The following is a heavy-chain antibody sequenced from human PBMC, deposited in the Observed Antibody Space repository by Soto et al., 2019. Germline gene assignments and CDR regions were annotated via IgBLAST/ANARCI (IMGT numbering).Heavy chain of an antibody. J-gene: IGHJ4*02. V-gene: IGHV4-31*03. CDR2: IYYSGST. D-gene: IGHD4-4*01. CDR3: ERARDSNLHSFDY. Sequence: QVQLQESGPGLVKPSQTLSLTCTVSGGSISSGAYYWSLIRQHPGKGLEWIGYIYYSGSTYYNPSLQIRVSRSVDKSENRLSLTLSSVTAADMAVYDCERARDSNLHSFDYWGQGTLVTVSS. CDR1: GGSISSGAYY.